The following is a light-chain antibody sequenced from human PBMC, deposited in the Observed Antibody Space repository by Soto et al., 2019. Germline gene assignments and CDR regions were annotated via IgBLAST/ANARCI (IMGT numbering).Light chain of an antibody. CDR3: QTWDTGIGV. CDR1: TGHSSYA. V-gene: IGLV4-69*02. CDR2: LNSDGSH. Sequence: QPVLTQSPSASASLGASVKLTCTLSTGHSSYAIAWHQQQPEKGPRYLMKLNSDGSHSKGDGIPDRFSGSTSGAERYLTISSLQSEDEADYYLQTWDTGIGVFGGGTKLTVL. J-gene: IGLJ3*02.